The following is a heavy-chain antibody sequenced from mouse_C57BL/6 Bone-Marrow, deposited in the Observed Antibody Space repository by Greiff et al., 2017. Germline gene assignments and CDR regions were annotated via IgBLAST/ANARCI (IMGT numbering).Heavy chain of an antibody. Sequence: VKLQESGPELVKPGASVKISCKASGYAFSSSWMNWVKQRPGKGLEWIGRIYPGDGDTNYNGKFKGKATLTADKSSSTAYMQLSSLTSEDSAVYFCARQRVYYYEGKDYFDYWGQGTTLTVSS. D-gene: IGHD2-4*01. CDR1: GYAFSSSW. J-gene: IGHJ2*01. CDR3: ARQRVYYYEGKDYFDY. CDR2: IYPGDGDT. V-gene: IGHV1-82*01.